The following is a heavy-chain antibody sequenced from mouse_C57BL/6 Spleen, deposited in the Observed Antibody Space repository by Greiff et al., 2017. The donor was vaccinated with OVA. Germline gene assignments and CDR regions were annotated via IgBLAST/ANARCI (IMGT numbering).Heavy chain of an antibody. CDR3: ARNYGSRYAMDY. V-gene: IGHV1-61*01. Sequence: QVQLKQPGAELVRPGSSVKLSCKASGYTFTSYWMDWVKQRPGQGLEWIGNIYPSDSETHYNQKFKDKATLTVDKSSSTAYMQLSSLTSEDSAVYYCARNYGSRYAMDYWGQGTSVTVSS. CDR2: IYPSDSET. CDR1: GYTFTSYW. J-gene: IGHJ4*01. D-gene: IGHD1-1*01.